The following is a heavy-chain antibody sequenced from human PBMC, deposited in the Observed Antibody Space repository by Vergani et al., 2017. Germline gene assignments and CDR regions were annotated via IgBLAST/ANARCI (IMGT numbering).Heavy chain of an antibody. D-gene: IGHD4-17*01. V-gene: IGHV3-30*18. CDR1: GFTFSSYG. CDR2: ISYDGSNK. CDR3: AKDPVTTSYYFDY. J-gene: IGHJ4*02. Sequence: QVQLVESGGGVVQPGRSLRLSCAASGFTFSSYGMHWVRQAPGKGLEWVAVISYDGSNKYYADSVKGRFTISRDNSKNTLYLQMNSLRAEDTDVYYCAKDPVTTSYYFDYWGQGTLVTVSS.